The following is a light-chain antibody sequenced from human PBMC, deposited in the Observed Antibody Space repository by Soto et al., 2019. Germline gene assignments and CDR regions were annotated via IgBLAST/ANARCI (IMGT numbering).Light chain of an antibody. V-gene: IGLV2-11*01. CDR1: SSDVGDYNY. Sequence: QSALTQPRSVTGSPGQSVTISCTGTSSDVGDYNYVSWYQQYPGKAPKLLIYDVSKRPSGVPDRFSGSKSGHTASLTISGLQAEDEADYYCCSFAGSYTFWVFGGGTKLTVL. J-gene: IGLJ3*02. CDR3: CSFAGSYTFWV. CDR2: DVS.